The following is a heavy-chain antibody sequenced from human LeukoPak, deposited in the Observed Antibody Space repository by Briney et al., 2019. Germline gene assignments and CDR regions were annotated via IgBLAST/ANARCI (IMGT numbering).Heavy chain of an antibody. J-gene: IGHJ5*02. Sequence: GGSLRLSCVGSGFTFRSHAMSWVRQAPEKGLEFVSGIYENGGTTYYADSVKGRFSISRDNSKNTLYLQMDSLRGEDTAVYYCAKDRDIVVVPALFDPWGQGTLVTVSA. CDR2: IYENGGTT. D-gene: IGHD2-2*01. V-gene: IGHV3-23*01. CDR1: GFTFRSHA. CDR3: AKDRDIVVVPALFDP.